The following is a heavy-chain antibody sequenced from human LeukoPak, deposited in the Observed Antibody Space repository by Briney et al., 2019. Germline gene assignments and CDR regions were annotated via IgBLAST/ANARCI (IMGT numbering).Heavy chain of an antibody. CDR2: INPNSGGT. CDR3: AREMGQDLAYYYDSSGYYYY. CDR1: GYTFTGYY. J-gene: IGHJ4*02. V-gene: IGHV1-2*02. Sequence: ASVKVSCKASGYTFTGYYMHWVRQAPGQGLEWMGWINPNSGGTIYAQKFQGRVTMTRDTSISTAYMELSRLRSDDTAVYYCAREMGQDLAYYYDSSGYYYYWGQGTLVTVSS. D-gene: IGHD3-22*01.